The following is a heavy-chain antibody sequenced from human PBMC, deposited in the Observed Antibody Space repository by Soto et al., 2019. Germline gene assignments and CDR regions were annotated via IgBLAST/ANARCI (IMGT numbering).Heavy chain of an antibody. J-gene: IGHJ5*02. CDR1: GASISSGSYY. CDR2: VFSDGTT. V-gene: IGHV4-39*01. Sequence: QLQLQESGPGLVKPSETLSLTCSVSGASISSGSYYWGWVRQPPGKGLEWIANVFSDGTTYYSPSLNSRVPISVDTSKNQFSLWLRSVTTADTAVYYRARQGECGSTSCYGSWGQGTLVTVSS. CDR3: ARQGECGSTSCYGS. D-gene: IGHD2-2*01.